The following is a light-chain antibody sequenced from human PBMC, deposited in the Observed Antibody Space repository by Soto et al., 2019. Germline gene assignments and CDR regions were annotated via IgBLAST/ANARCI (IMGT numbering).Light chain of an antibody. Sequence: DIQMTQSPSTLSASIGDRVTITCRASQRINKWLAWHQQKPGKAPKLLIYDASSLQSGVPSRFSGSGSGTEFTLTISSLQPEDFATYYCLQHNSYPRTFGQGTKVDIK. CDR1: QRINKW. J-gene: IGKJ1*01. V-gene: IGKV1-5*01. CDR3: LQHNSYPRT. CDR2: DAS.